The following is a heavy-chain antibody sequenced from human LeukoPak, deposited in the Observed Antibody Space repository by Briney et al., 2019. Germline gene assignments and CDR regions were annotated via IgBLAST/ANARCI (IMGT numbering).Heavy chain of an antibody. J-gene: IGHJ4*02. CDR1: GASISSNTYY. CDR3: ARGPKSIVSAGHSDF. D-gene: IGHD6-6*01. V-gene: IGHV4-39*07. CDR2: IFNAGST. Sequence: KTSETLSLTCTVSGASISSNTYYWAWIRQSPGKGLEWIGSIFNAGSTFYNPSLTSRVTMSVDTSKNQFSLRLSSVTAADTAVYYCARGPKSIVSAGHSDFWGQGTLVTVSS.